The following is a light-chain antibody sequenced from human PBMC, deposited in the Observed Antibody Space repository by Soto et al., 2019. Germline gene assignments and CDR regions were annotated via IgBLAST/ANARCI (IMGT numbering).Light chain of an antibody. J-gene: IGLJ1*01. V-gene: IGLV2-14*01. Sequence: QSALTQPASVSGSPGQSITISCTGTSSDVGGYHYVSWYQQYPGKAPKVMIYDVSNRPSGVSNRFSGSKSGTTASLTISGLQAEDEADYYCSSYTSSITYVFGTVTKLTVL. CDR1: SSDVGGYHY. CDR3: SSYTSSITYV. CDR2: DVS.